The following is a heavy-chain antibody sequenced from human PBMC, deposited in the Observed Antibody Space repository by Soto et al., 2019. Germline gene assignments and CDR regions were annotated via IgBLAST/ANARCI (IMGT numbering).Heavy chain of an antibody. CDR3: ARDPPGVFGYYMDV. D-gene: IGHD3-3*01. CDR2: INPDSGYT. J-gene: IGHJ6*03. V-gene: IGHV1-3*01. Sequence: QVQLVQSGAEVKKPGASVRVSCKVSGYTFTTHSLNWVRQAPGQSLEWMGWINPDSGYTKYAQNFQDRVTITRDTSASTAYLELSSLRSEDTAIYYCARDPPGVFGYYMDVWGKGTTVTVSS. CDR1: GYTFTTHS.